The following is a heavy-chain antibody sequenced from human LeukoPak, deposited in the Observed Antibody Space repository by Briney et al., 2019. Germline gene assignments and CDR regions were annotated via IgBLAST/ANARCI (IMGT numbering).Heavy chain of an antibody. V-gene: IGHV1-2*04. CDR1: GYTFTSYY. CDR3: AREAAGTYDAFDI. Sequence: XSVKVSCKASGYTFTSYYMHWVRQAPGQGVEWMGWINPNSGGTNYAQKFQGWVTMTRDTSISTAYMELSRLRSDDTAVYYCAREAAGTYDAFDIWGQGTMVTVSS. J-gene: IGHJ3*02. CDR2: INPNSGGT. D-gene: IGHD6-13*01.